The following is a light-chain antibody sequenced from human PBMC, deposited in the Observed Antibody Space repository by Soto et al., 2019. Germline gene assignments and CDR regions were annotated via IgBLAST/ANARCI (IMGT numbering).Light chain of an antibody. CDR2: DAS. Sequence: EIVLTQSPGTLSLSPGERATLSRRASQSVTGSYLAWYQQKPGQAPRLLIYDASTRATGIPDRFSGSGSGADFTLTISRLEPEDFAVYYCQQYGSAHLTFGGGTKVEIK. CDR3: QQYGSAHLT. V-gene: IGKV3-20*01. J-gene: IGKJ4*01. CDR1: QSVTGSY.